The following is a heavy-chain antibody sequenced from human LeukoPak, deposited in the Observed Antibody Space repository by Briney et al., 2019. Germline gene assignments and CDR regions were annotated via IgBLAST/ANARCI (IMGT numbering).Heavy chain of an antibody. Sequence: SETLSLTCTVSDGSISSGNYYWSWIRQPAGKGLEWIGHIYTSGSTNYIPSLKSRVTISVDTSKNQFSLRLSSVTAADTALYYCARGVVAAPQTFDYWGQGTLVTVSS. CDR2: IYTSGST. V-gene: IGHV4-61*09. CDR1: DGSISSGNYY. CDR3: ARGVVAAPQTFDY. J-gene: IGHJ4*02. D-gene: IGHD2-15*01.